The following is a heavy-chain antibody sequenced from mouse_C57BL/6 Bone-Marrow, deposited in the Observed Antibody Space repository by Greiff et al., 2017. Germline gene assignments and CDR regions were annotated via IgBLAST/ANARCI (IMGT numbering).Heavy chain of an antibody. V-gene: IGHV5-4*03. Sequence: EVNVVESGGGLVKPGGSLKLSCAASGFTFSSYAMSWVRQTPEKRLEWVATISDGGSYTYYPDNVKGRFTISRDNAKNNLYLQMSHLKSEDTAMYYCARGDGYPLAMDYWGQGTSVTVSS. CDR3: ARGDGYPLAMDY. J-gene: IGHJ4*01. CDR1: GFTFSSYA. CDR2: ISDGGSYT. D-gene: IGHD2-3*01.